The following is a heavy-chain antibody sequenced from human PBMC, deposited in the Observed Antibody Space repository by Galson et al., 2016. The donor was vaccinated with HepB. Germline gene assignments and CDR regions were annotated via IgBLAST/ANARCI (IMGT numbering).Heavy chain of an antibody. D-gene: IGHD2-15*01. CDR1: GFTFRNYW. V-gene: IGHV3-74*01. Sequence: SLRLSCAASGFTFRNYWMHWVRQPPGKGLVWVSHINNDGSSTAYADSVKGRFTISRDNSRNTLYLQMNSLRVEDTAVYYCARGAPYCSGGSCYHSPSNMDVWGKGTTVIVSS. CDR2: INNDGSST. CDR3: ARGAPYCSGGSCYHSPSNMDV. J-gene: IGHJ6*03.